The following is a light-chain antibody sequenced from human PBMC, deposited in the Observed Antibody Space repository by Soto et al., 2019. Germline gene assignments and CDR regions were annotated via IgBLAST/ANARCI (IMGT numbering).Light chain of an antibody. Sequence: EIVLTQSPGTLSLSPGERATLSCRASQSVSSSYLAWYQQRPGQAPRLLIYGASSRATGIPDRFSGSGSGTDFTLTIIKLVPDDFAVYSCQQYDTSPWTFGQGTKVDIK. CDR2: GAS. CDR3: QQYDTSPWT. V-gene: IGKV3-20*01. CDR1: QSVSSSY. J-gene: IGKJ1*01.